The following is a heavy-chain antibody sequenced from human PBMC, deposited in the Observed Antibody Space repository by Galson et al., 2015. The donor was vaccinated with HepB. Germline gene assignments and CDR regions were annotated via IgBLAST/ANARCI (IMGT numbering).Heavy chain of an antibody. CDR3: AKDLPPTSYCGGDCYSGDAFDI. V-gene: IGHV3-23*01. Sequence: SLRLSCAASGFTFSSYAMSWVRQAPGKGLEWVSAISGSGGSTYYADSVKGRFTISRDNSKNTLYLQMNSLRAEDTAVYYCAKDLPPTSYCGGDCYSGDAFDILGQGTMVTVSS. CDR1: GFTFSSYA. CDR2: ISGSGGST. J-gene: IGHJ3*02. D-gene: IGHD2-21*02.